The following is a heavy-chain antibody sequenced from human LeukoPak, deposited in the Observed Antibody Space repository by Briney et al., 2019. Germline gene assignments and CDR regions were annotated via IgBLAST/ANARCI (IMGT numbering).Heavy chain of an antibody. D-gene: IGHD3-22*01. V-gene: IGHV3-48*03. CDR2: ISSSGSFI. Sequence: GGSLRLSCAASGFTFSSYEMNWVRQAPGKGLEWASYISSSGSFIYYADSVKGRFTISRDNAKNSLYLHMNSLRAEDTALYYCAREPYYDSSGYSPDYWGQGTLVTVSS. J-gene: IGHJ4*02. CDR3: AREPYYDSSGYSPDY. CDR1: GFTFSSYE.